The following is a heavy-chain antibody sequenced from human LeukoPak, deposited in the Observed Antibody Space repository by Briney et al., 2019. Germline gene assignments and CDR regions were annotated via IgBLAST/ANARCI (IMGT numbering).Heavy chain of an antibody. V-gene: IGHV3-7*03. Sequence: GGSLRLSCAASGFTFSSYWMSWVRQAPGKGLEWVANIKQDGSEKYYVDSVKGRFTISRDNAKNSLYLQMNSLRPDDTALYYCSTDPRLLIYWGHGTLVTVSS. CDR2: IKQDGSEK. CDR1: GFTFSSYW. D-gene: IGHD2-8*01. CDR3: STDPRLLIY. J-gene: IGHJ4*01.